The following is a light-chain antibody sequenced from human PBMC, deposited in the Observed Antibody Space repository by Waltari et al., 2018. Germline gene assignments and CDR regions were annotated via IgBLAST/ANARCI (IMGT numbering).Light chain of an antibody. CDR3: QAWASDKVV. J-gene: IGLJ2*01. CDR2: QDD. CDR1: ELGDKY. Sequence: SYELTQPPSVSVSPGQRASITCSGDELGDKYVCWYQQKPGQSPFLVIYQDDKRPSGIPERFSGSNSGNIATLTISETQVMDEADYYCQAWASDKVVFGGGTILTVL. V-gene: IGLV3-1*01.